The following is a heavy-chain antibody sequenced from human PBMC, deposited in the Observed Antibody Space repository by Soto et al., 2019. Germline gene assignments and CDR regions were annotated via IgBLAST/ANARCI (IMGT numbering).Heavy chain of an antibody. V-gene: IGHV3-7*01. J-gene: IGHJ6*02. Sequence: GSLRLSGAACVFTFSTYWLRWVREGPGKGLDSVANIKQAGIEKYHVDSVKGRFTISRDNAKNSLYLQMNSLRAEDTAVYYCARDQTQSIAGRRYGYYYYGLDVWGQGTTVTVSS. D-gene: IGHD6-6*01. CDR1: VFTFSTYW. CDR2: IKQAGIEK. CDR3: ARDQTQSIAGRRYGYYYYGLDV.